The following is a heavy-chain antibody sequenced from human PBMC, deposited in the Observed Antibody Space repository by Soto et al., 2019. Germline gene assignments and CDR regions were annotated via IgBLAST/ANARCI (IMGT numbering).Heavy chain of an antibody. V-gene: IGHV1-18*01. J-gene: IGHJ5*02. CDR1: GYTFTSYG. Sequence: QLQLMQSGAEVKKPGASVKVSCKASGYTFTSYGISWVRQAPGHGLERMGRISVYNGNTNYAPKLQRRVTMTTDTSTSTAYMALRSLRSDDTAVYYCARVVGALGHGFDPWGQGTLVTVSS. D-gene: IGHD2-15*01. CDR3: ARVVGALGHGFDP. CDR2: ISVYNGNT.